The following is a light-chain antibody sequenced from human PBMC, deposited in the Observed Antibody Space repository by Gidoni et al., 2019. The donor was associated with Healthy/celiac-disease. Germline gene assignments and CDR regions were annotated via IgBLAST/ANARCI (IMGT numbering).Light chain of an antibody. Sequence: DIQMTQSPSSLSASGGDRVTITCRASQSISSYLNWDQQKPGKAPKLLIYAASSLQSGVPSRFSGSGSGTDFTLTISSLPPEDFATYYCQQSYSTPWTFGQGTKVEIK. CDR1: QSISSY. J-gene: IGKJ1*01. CDR3: QQSYSTPWT. V-gene: IGKV1-39*01. CDR2: AAS.